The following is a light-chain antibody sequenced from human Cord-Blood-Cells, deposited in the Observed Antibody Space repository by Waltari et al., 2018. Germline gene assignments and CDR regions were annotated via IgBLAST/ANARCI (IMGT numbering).Light chain of an antibody. V-gene: IGKV1-5*03. Sequence: DIQMTQSPSTLSASVGDRVTITCRAGQSISSWLAWYQQKPGKAPKLLIYKASSLESGVPSRFSGSGSGTEFTLTISSLQPDDFATYYCQQYNSYPKYTFGQGTKLEIK. CDR3: QQYNSYPKYT. J-gene: IGKJ2*01. CDR2: KAS. CDR1: QSISSW.